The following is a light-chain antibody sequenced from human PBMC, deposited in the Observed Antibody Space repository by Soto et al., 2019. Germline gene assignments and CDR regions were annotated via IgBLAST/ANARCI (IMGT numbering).Light chain of an antibody. CDR3: QQYGSSPPYT. V-gene: IGKV3-20*01. Sequence: EIVVTQSPGTLSLSPGERATLSCRASQSVSSSYLAWYQQKPGQAPRLLIYGASSRATGIPDRFSGSGSGTDFTFTISRLAPDDFAVYYFQQYGSSPPYTFGQGTKVE. CDR1: QSVSSSY. J-gene: IGKJ2*01. CDR2: GAS.